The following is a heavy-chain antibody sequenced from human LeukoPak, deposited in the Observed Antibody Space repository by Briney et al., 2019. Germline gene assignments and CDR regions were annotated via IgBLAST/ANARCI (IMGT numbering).Heavy chain of an antibody. D-gene: IGHD2-21*01. CDR2: LNPNSGDT. CDR3: VRLESRTYSGFDY. J-gene: IGHJ4*01. CDR1: GYIFPGYY. V-gene: IGHV1-2*02. Sequence: ASVKVSCKASGYIFPGYYMHWVRQVPGQGLQWMGWLNPNSGDTNYAPKFQGRVTLTGDMAITTAYMELSSLTSDDTALYYCVRLESRTYSGFDYWGQGSLVTVSS.